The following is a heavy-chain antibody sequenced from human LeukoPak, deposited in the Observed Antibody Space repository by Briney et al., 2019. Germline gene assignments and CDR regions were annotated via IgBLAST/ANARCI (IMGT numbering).Heavy chain of an antibody. D-gene: IGHD3-10*01. Sequence: GGSLRLSCAASGFTFSSYWMHWVRQAPGKGLVWVSRINSDGSSTSYADSVKGRFTISRDNAKNTLYLQMNSLRAEDTAVYYCARVFSGGPGSNHFDYWGQGTLVTVSS. V-gene: IGHV3-74*01. CDR1: GFTFSSYW. J-gene: IGHJ4*02. CDR2: INSDGSST. CDR3: ARVFSGGPGSNHFDY.